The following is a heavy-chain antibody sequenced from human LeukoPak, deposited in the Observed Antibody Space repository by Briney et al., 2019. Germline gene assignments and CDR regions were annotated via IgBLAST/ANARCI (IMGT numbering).Heavy chain of an antibody. V-gene: IGHV1-2*02. J-gene: IGHJ4*02. Sequence: ASVMVSCKASGYTFTGHYMHWIRQARGQGLEWMGWIHPNSGATHYNQKLQGRVTMTSDTPIDTVYMELTSLIYDDTAVYYCARDDDWGPDYWGQGTLVTVSS. D-gene: IGHD3-9*01. CDR2: IHPNSGAT. CDR1: GYTFTGHY. CDR3: ARDDDWGPDY.